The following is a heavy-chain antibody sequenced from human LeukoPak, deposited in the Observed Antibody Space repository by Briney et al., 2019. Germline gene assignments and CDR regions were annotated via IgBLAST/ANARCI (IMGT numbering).Heavy chain of an antibody. CDR2: IYYSGST. CDR1: GGSISSYY. CDR3: AREGESNPSYFDY. V-gene: IGHV4-59*01. Sequence: SETLSLTCTVSGGSISSYYWSCLRQPPGKGLEWIGYIYYSGSTNYNPSLKSRVTISVDTSKNQFSLKLSSVTAADTAVYYCAREGESNPSYFDYWGQGTLVTVSS. D-gene: IGHD1-14*01. J-gene: IGHJ4*02.